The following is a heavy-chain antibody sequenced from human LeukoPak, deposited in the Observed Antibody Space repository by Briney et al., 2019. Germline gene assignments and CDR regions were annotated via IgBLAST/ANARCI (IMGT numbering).Heavy chain of an antibody. CDR3: ARGPYYYGSGYYFDY. CDR1: GYTFTSYA. V-gene: IGHV1-3*01. Sequence: ASVKVSCKASGYTFTSYAMHWVRQAPGQRLEWMGWINAGNGNTKYSQKFQGRVTITRDTSASTAYMELSSLRSEDTAVYYCARGPYYYGSGYYFDYWGQGTLVTVSS. J-gene: IGHJ4*02. CDR2: INAGNGNT. D-gene: IGHD3-10*01.